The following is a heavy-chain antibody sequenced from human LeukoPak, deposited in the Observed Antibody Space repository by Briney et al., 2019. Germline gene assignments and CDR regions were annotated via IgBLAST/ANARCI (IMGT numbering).Heavy chain of an antibody. CDR3: ARVGSVGYYYYYGMDV. V-gene: IGHV4-4*02. D-gene: IGHD2-15*01. J-gene: IGHJ6*02. CDR1: GGSISSSNW. Sequence: SETLSLTCAVSGGSISSSNWWSWVRQPPGKGLEWIGEIYHSGSTNYNPSLKSRVTISVDKSKNQFSLKLSSVTAADTAVYYCARVGSVGYYYYYGMDVWGQGTTVTVSS. CDR2: IYHSGST.